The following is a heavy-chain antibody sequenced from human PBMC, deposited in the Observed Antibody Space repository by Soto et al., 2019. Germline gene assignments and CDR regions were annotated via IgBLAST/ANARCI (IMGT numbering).Heavy chain of an antibody. V-gene: IGHV3-48*02. D-gene: IGHD4-17*01. CDR3: ASYGGYDFYYYYYGMDV. J-gene: IGHJ6*02. CDR1: GFTFSSYS. Sequence: EVQLVESGGGLVQPGGSLRLSCAASGFTFSSYSMNWVRQAPGKGLEWVSYISSSSSTIYYADSVKGRFTISRDNVKNSLYLQMNSLRDEDTAVYYCASYGGYDFYYYYYGMDVWGQGTTVTVSS. CDR2: ISSSSSTI.